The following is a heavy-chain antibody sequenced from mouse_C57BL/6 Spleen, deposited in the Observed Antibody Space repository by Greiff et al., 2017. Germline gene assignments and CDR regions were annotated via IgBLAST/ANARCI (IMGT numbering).Heavy chain of an antibody. Sequence: QVHVKQSGAELVKPGASVKISCKASGYAFSSYWMNWVKQRPGKGLEWIGQIYPGDGDTNYNGKFKGKATLTADKSSSTAYMQLSSLTSEDSAVYFCARSMRCLLGFAYWGQGTLVTVSA. CDR3: ARSMRCLLGFAY. CDR1: GYAFSSYW. D-gene: IGHD2-3*01. J-gene: IGHJ3*01. V-gene: IGHV1-80*01. CDR2: IYPGDGDT.